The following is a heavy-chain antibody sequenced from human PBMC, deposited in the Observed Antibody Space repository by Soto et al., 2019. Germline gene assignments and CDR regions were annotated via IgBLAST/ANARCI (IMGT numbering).Heavy chain of an antibody. CDR1: GGSISSSSYY. J-gene: IGHJ6*02. CDR2: IYYSGST. CDR3: ARHVDLDYAYYYYGMDV. V-gene: IGHV4-39*01. D-gene: IGHD4-17*01. Sequence: SETLSLTCTVSGGSISSSSYYWGWIRQPPGKGLEWIGSIYYSGSTYYNPSLKSRVTISVDTSKNQFSLKLSSVTAADTAVYYCARHVDLDYAYYYYGMDVWGQGTTVTISS.